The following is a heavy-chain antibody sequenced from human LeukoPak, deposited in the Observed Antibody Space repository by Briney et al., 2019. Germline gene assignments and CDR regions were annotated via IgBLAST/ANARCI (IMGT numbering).Heavy chain of an antibody. CDR3: ARDPIVVVVAATSNWFDP. Sequence: ASVKVSCKASGGTFSSYAISWVRQAPGQGLEWMGRIIPILGIANYAQKFQGRVTITADKSTGTAYMELSSLRSGDTAVYYCARDPIVVVVAATSNWFDPWGQGTLVTVSS. D-gene: IGHD2-15*01. CDR1: GGTFSSYA. J-gene: IGHJ5*02. V-gene: IGHV1-69*04. CDR2: IIPILGIA.